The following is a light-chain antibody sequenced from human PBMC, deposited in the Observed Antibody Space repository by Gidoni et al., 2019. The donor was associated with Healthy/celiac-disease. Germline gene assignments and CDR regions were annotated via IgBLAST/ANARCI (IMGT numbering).Light chain of an antibody. CDR2: GAS. J-gene: IGKJ3*01. CDR1: QRVSSSY. CDR3: QQYGSSPGT. V-gene: IGKV3-20*01. Sequence: EIVLTQSPGTLSLSPGERATLSCRASQRVSSSYLAWYQQKPGQAPRLLIYGASSRATGIPDRFSGSGSGTDFTLTISRLEPEDFAVYYCQQYGSSPGTFXPXTKVDIK.